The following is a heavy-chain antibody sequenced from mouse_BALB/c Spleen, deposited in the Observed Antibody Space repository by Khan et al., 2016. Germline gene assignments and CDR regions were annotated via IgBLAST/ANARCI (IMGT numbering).Heavy chain of an antibody. CDR1: GFSLTGYG. J-gene: IGHJ3*01. Sequence: QVQLKESGPGLVAPSQSLSITCTVAGFSLTGYGVNWVRQPPGKGLEWLGKIWADGRTDYNSALKSRVSISKDNSKSQVVLKMNSLQTDDTVNYYGSSDYDGFAYWGQGTLVIVSA. CDR2: IWADGRT. CDR3: SSDYDGFAY. V-gene: IGHV2-6-7*01. D-gene: IGHD2-12*01.